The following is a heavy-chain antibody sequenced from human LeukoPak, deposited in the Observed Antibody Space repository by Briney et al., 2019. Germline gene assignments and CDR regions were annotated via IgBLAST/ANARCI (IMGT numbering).Heavy chain of an antibody. CDR2: ISSSRNYI. D-gene: IGHD5-12*01. CDR3: ARDLSGYDPFDY. Sequence: GGSLRLSCAASGFTFSSYSMNWLRRAPGKGLEGFSSISSSRNYIYYADSVKGRFTISRGNAKNSLYLQMNSLRAGDTAVYYCARDLSGYDPFDYWGQGSLVTVSS. V-gene: IGHV3-21*01. J-gene: IGHJ4*02. CDR1: GFTFSSYS.